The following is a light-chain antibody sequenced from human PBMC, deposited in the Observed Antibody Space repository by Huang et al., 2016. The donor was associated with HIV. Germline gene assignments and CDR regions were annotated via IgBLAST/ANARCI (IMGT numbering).Light chain of an antibody. J-gene: IGKJ1*01. CDR3: QQYYSFPLT. V-gene: IGKV1-8*01. CDR2: ATS. CDR1: QDINTY. Sequence: AIRITQSPSSLSASTGDKVSITCRASQDINTYLAWYQQKPGKPPSLPIYATSTLQSGVPSRFSGSGSGTDFTLTITHLQSEDFATYYCQQYYSFPLTFGQGSQVEV.